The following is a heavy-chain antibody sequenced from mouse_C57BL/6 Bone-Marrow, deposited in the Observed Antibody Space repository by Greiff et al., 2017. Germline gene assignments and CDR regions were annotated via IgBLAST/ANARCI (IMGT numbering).Heavy chain of an antibody. CDR3: ARSGRDYAMDY. J-gene: IGHJ4*01. CDR1: GYTFTSYW. V-gene: IGHV1-55*01. CDR2: FYPCSGST. Sequence: VQLQQPGAELVKPGASVKMSCKASGYTFTSYWLTWVKQRPGQGLEWIGDFYPCSGSTNYNEKFKSKATLTLATSSSAAYLQLSRLTSEDSAVYYCARSGRDYAMDYWGQGTSVTVSS. D-gene: IGHD1-1*01.